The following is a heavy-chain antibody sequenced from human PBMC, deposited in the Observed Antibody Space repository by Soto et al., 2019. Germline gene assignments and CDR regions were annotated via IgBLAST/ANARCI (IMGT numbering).Heavy chain of an antibody. CDR2: ISGSGGRT. CDR3: AKGPRASGADGEY. Sequence: EVQLLDSGGGLVQPGGSLRLSCAASGFTFSHYAMNWVRQAPGKGMDWVSAISGSGGRTYYADSVKGRFTISRDNAKNTLSLQMSSMRAEDEAVYYSAKGPRASGADGEYWGPGTRVNVS. CDR1: GFTFSHYA. V-gene: IGHV3-23*01. J-gene: IGHJ4*02. D-gene: IGHD3-3*01.